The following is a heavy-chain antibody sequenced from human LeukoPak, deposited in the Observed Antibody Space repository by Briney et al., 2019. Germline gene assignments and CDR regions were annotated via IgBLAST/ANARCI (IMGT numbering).Heavy chain of an antibody. Sequence: GGSLRLSCAASGFTFSSSALSWVRQTPGKGLEWVSTITGNGVSTYYADSVEGRFTISRDNSKNTLYLQMNSLRAEDTAVYYCAKERYGGYYFDYWGQGTLVTVSS. CDR3: AKERYGGYYFDY. CDR2: ITGNGVST. J-gene: IGHJ4*02. D-gene: IGHD4-23*01. V-gene: IGHV3-23*01. CDR1: GFTFSSSA.